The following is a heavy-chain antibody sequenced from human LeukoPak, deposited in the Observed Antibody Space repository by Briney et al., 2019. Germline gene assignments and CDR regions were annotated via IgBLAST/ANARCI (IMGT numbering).Heavy chain of an antibody. CDR3: ARLSTVTTSFDY. CDR2: IYTSGTT. CDR1: GGSISSYY. V-gene: IGHV4-4*07. Sequence: SETLSLTCTVSGGSISSYYWSWIRQPAGKGLEWIGRIYTSGTTHYNPSPKSRVTMSVDTSKNQFSLKLSSVTAADTAVYYCARLSTVTTSFDYWGQGTLVTVSS. D-gene: IGHD4-17*01. J-gene: IGHJ4*02.